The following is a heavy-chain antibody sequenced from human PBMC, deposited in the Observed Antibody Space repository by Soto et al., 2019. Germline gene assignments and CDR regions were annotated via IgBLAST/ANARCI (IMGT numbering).Heavy chain of an antibody. V-gene: IGHV3-23*01. CDR1: GFTFSTYA. CDR3: AKHLSRRDLFDN. Sequence: GVSLRLSCAASGFTFSTYAMSWVRQAPGKGPEWVSAISGSGGTTYYADSVKGRFTLSRDNSKDTLYLQMNSLRAEDTALYFFAKHLSRRDLFDNCGQGTQVTVSS. J-gene: IGHJ4*02. CDR2: ISGSGGTT.